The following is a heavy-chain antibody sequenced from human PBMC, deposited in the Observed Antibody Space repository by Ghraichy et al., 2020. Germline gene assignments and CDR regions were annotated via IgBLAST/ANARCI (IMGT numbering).Heavy chain of an antibody. CDR1: GGSISSSSYY. CDR3: ARELPLCMDV. CDR2: IYYSGST. D-gene: IGHD1-26*01. Sequence: SETLSLTCTVSGGSISSSSYYWGWIRQPPGKGLEWIGSIYYSGSTYYNPSLKSRVTISVDTSKNQFSLKLSSVTAADTAVYYCARELPLCMDVWGQGTTVTVSS. V-gene: IGHV4-39*02. J-gene: IGHJ6*02.